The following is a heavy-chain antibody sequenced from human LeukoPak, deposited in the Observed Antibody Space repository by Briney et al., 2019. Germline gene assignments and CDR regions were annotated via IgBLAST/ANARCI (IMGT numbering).Heavy chain of an antibody. CDR1: GASMNSSNW. Sequence: SGTLSLTCTVSGASMNSSNWWSWVRQSPGKGLEWIGEIYRSGSTNYNPSLKSRVTISLDKSQNQFSLKVASVTAADTAMYYCARDQRFYDSSGYTEDGFDVWGQGTMVTVSS. V-gene: IGHV4-4*02. CDR3: ARDQRFYDSSGYTEDGFDV. D-gene: IGHD3-22*01. CDR2: IYRSGST. J-gene: IGHJ3*01.